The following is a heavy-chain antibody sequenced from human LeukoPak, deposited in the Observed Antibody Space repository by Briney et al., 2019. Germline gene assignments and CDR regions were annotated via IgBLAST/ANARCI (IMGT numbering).Heavy chain of an antibody. Sequence: HTGGSLRLSCAASGFTFSSYAMSWVRQAPGKGLEWVSAISGSGGSTYYADSVKGRFTISRDNSKNTLYLQMNSLRAEDTAVYYCAKSKAAQPPFDYWGQGTLVTVSS. D-gene: IGHD6-6*01. CDR2: ISGSGGST. J-gene: IGHJ4*02. CDR3: AKSKAAQPPFDY. V-gene: IGHV3-23*01. CDR1: GFTFSSYA.